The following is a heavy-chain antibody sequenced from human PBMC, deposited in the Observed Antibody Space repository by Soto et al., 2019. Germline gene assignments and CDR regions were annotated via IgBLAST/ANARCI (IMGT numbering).Heavy chain of an antibody. Sequence: RASVKVSCKASGYTFTGYYMHWVRQAPGQGLEWMGWINPNSGGTNYAQKFQGWVTMTRDTSISTAYMELSRLRSDDTAVYYCARARDVDTAMVPRYYYYGMDVWGQGTTVTVSS. V-gene: IGHV1-2*04. J-gene: IGHJ6*01. D-gene: IGHD5-18*01. CDR2: INPNSGGT. CDR1: GYTFTGYY. CDR3: ARARDVDTAMVPRYYYYGMDV.